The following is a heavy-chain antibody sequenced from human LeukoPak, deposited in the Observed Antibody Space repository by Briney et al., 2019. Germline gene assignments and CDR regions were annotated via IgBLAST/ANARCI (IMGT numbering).Heavy chain of an antibody. CDR3: AREGSSRYYYMDV. V-gene: IGHV3-21*01. CDR1: GFTFSSYS. J-gene: IGHJ6*03. Sequence: GGSLRLSCAASGFTFSSYSMNWVRQAPGKGLEWVSSISSSSSYIYYADSVKGRFTISRDNAKNSLYLQMNSLRAEDTAVYYCAREGSSRYYYMDVWGKGTTVTVSS. D-gene: IGHD6-6*01. CDR2: ISSSSSYI.